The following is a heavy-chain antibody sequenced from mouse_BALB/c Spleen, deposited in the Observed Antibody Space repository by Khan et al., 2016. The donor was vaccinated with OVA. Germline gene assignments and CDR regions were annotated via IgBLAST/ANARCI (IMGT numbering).Heavy chain of an antibody. V-gene: IGHV5-17*02. CDR3: ARDSNFDY. CDR2: ISSGSSSI. CDR1: GFTFSRFG. J-gene: IGHJ2*01. Sequence: EVQRVESGGGLVQPGGSRKLSCAASGFTFSRFGMHWVRQAPEKGLEWVAYISSGSSSINYADTVKGRFTISRDNPKNTLFLQMTSLRSEDTAMYYCARDSNFDYWGQGTTLTVSS.